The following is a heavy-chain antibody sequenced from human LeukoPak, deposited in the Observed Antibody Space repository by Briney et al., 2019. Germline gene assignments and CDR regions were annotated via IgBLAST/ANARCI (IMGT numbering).Heavy chain of an antibody. CDR3: ARDILTGYPSYPDY. Sequence: PGGSLRLSCAASGFTFSSYGMHWVRQAPGKGLEWVAVIWYDGSNKYYADSVKGRFTISKDNSKNTLYLQMNSLRVDDTAVYYCARDILTGYPSYPDYRGQGTLVTVSS. D-gene: IGHD3-9*01. CDR1: GFTFSSYG. CDR2: IWYDGSNK. V-gene: IGHV3-33*01. J-gene: IGHJ4*02.